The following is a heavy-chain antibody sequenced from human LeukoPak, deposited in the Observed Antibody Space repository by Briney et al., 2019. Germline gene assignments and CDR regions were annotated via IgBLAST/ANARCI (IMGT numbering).Heavy chain of an antibody. V-gene: IGHV1-8*01. D-gene: IGHD2-2*01. Sequence: ASVKLSCTASGYTFTGYDSNWARQATGQGLGWMGWKNPNSGRTGFAQKFQGRLTTTTNTSISTAYMELSSLTSEDTAVYYCARGPVSTHGMDVWGEGTTVTVSS. CDR1: GYTFTGYD. CDR2: KNPNSGRT. J-gene: IGHJ6*01. CDR3: ARGPVSTHGMDV.